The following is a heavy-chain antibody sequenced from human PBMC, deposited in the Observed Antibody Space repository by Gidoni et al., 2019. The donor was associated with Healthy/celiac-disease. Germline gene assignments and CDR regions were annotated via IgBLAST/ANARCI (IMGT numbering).Heavy chain of an antibody. CDR1: AFTFTSSD. D-gene: IGHD2-21*02. Sequence: QMQLVQSGPEVKKPGTPVQVPCQPPAFTFTSSDVQWVRQARGQRLEWIGWIVVGSGNTNYAQKFQERVTITRDMSTSTAYMELSSLRSEDTAVYYCAAAYCGGDCYSLRYWGQGTLVTVSS. J-gene: IGHJ4*02. V-gene: IGHV1-58*01. CDR3: AAAYCGGDCYSLRY. CDR2: IVVGSGNT.